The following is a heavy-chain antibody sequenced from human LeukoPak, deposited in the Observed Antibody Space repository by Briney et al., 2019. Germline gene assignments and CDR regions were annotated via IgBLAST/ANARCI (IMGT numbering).Heavy chain of an antibody. V-gene: IGHV1-2*02. J-gene: IGHJ4*02. CDR2: INPNSGGT. D-gene: IGHD1-26*01. CDR3: ATESVVGATIDY. Sequence: ASVKVSCKASGYTFTGYYMHWVRQAPGQGLEWMGWINPNSGGTNYPQKFQGRVTMTRDTSISTAYMELSRRRSDDTAVYYCATESVVGATIDYWGQGTLVTVSS. CDR1: GYTFTGYY.